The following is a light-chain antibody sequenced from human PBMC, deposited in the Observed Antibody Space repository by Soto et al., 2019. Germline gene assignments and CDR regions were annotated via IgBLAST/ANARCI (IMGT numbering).Light chain of an antibody. Sequence: QSVLTQPASVSASPGQSITISCTGTSSDLDANNYVSWYQQHPDKPPKLIIYEVTNRPSGVSSRFSGSKSGNTASLTISGLQAEDGADYYCSSYTSSSTLVFGGGTKLTVL. V-gene: IGLV2-14*01. CDR2: EVT. CDR1: SSDLDANNY. CDR3: SSYTSSSTLV. J-gene: IGLJ3*02.